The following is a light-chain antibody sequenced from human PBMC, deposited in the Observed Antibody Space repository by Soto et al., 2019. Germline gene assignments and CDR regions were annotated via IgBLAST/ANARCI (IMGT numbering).Light chain of an antibody. Sequence: QSVLTQPPSASGSPGQSVTISCTGTSSDVGNYKYVSWYQQHPGKAPKLMIYEVNKRPSGVPDRFSGSKSGNTASLTVSGLQSEDDADYYCSSYAGSNIVLFGGGTKVTVL. V-gene: IGLV2-8*01. CDR1: SSDVGNYKY. CDR3: SSYAGSNIVL. J-gene: IGLJ2*01. CDR2: EVN.